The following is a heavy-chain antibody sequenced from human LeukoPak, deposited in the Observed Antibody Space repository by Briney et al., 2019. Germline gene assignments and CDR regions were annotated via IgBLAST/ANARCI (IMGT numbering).Heavy chain of an antibody. CDR1: VYTFTRYY. Sequence: GASVTVSFMSSVYTFTRYYMHWVRQAPGQGREWMGWSNSSSGVTNCAQKFQGRVTMTRETSISTAYVELSRLTSDDSAVYYCARAGMVVELLIDYWGQGTQVTVSS. CDR3: ARAGMVVELLIDY. D-gene: IGHD2-15*01. V-gene: IGHV1-2*02. CDR2: SNSSSGVT. J-gene: IGHJ4*02.